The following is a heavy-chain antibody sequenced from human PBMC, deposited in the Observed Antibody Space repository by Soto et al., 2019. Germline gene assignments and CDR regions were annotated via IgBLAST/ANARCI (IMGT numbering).Heavy chain of an antibody. J-gene: IGHJ1*01. Sequence: TVSSNYMSWVRQAPGKGLEWVSVIYSGGSTYYADSVKGRFTISRDNSKNTLYLQMNSLRAEDTAVYYCARDRVESGYPEYFQHWGQGTLVTVSS. V-gene: IGHV3-53*01. CDR1: TVSSNY. CDR3: ARDRVESGYPEYFQH. D-gene: IGHD3-22*01. CDR2: IYSGGST.